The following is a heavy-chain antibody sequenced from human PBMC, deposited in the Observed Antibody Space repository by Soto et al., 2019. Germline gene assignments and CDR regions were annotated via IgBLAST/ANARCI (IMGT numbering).Heavy chain of an antibody. J-gene: IGHJ6*01. Sequence: QVQLVESGGGVVQPGRSLRLSCAASGFTFSSYGMHWVRQAPGKGLEWVAVISYDGSNKYYADSVKGRFTISRDNSKNTLYLQMNSLRAEDTAVYYCAKGRGWELPKYYYGMDVW. V-gene: IGHV3-30*18. CDR3: AKGRGWELPKYYYGMDV. CDR2: ISYDGSNK. CDR1: GFTFSSYG. D-gene: IGHD1-26*01.